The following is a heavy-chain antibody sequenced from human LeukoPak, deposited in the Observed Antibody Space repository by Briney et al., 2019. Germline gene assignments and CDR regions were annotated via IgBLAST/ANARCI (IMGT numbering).Heavy chain of an antibody. V-gene: IGHV4-4*07. CDR3: ARGHRRDGYNGYAFDI. CDR1: GGSISSYY. Sequence: SETLSLTCTVSGGSISSYYWSWIRQPAGKGLEWIGRIYTSGSTNYNPSLKSGVTISVDTSKNKFSLKLSSVTAADTAVYYCARGHRRDGYNGYAFDIWGQGTMVTVSS. J-gene: IGHJ3*02. CDR2: IYTSGST. D-gene: IGHD5-24*01.